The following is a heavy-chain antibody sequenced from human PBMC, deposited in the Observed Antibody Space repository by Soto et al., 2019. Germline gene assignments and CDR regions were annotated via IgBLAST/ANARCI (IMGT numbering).Heavy chain of an antibody. J-gene: IGHJ6*02. CDR1: GFTFSSYG. CDR3: ARGGGVCTSCYFHYYGMDV. Sequence: QVQLVESGGGVVQPGRSLRLSCAASGFTFSSYGMHWVRQAPGKGLEWLAVIWYDGSNKYYAGSVKGRFTISRDNSKNTLYLQMNSLRAEDTAVYYCARGGGVCTSCYFHYYGMDVWGQGTTVTVSS. V-gene: IGHV3-33*01. D-gene: IGHD2-2*01. CDR2: IWYDGSNK.